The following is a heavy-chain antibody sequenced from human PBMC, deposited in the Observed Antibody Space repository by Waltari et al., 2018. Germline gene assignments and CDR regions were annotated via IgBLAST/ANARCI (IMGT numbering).Heavy chain of an antibody. CDR2: IYTSGSN. Sequence: QVQLQESGPGLVKPSETLSLTCTVSGGSISSYSWSWIRQPPGKGLEWIGYIYTSGSNNYHPSLKSRVTILGYTSKNQFSLKLSSVTAADTAGYYCARIPGYYDSSGYEDYWGQGTLVTVSS. J-gene: IGHJ4*02. D-gene: IGHD3-22*01. CDR3: ARIPGYYDSSGYEDY. V-gene: IGHV4-4*09. CDR1: GGSISSYS.